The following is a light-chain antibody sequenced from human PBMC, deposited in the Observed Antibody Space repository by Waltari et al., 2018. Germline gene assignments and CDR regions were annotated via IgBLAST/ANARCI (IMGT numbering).Light chain of an antibody. Sequence: SYVLTQPPSVSVAPGETARITCGGNNIGTKSVHWYRQKPGQAPVLVISYDSDRPSGIPERFSGSKSGTSASLAITGLQAEDEADYYCQSYGSDWVFGGGTKLTVL. CDR3: QSYGSDWV. CDR1: NIGTKS. V-gene: IGLV3-21*01. J-gene: IGLJ3*02. CDR2: YDS.